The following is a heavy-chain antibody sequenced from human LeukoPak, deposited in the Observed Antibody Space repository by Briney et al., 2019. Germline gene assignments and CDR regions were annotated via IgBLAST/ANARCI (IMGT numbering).Heavy chain of an antibody. V-gene: IGHV3-33*06. CDR2: IWYDGSNK. D-gene: IGHD3-22*01. J-gene: IGHJ4*02. CDR1: VFTFSSHG. Sequence: GRSLRLSCAACVFTFSSHGMHWVRQAPGKGLEGVAVIWYDGSNKYYADSVKRRFTISRDNSKNTLYLQMNSLRAEDTAVYYCAKPRNYYDSEYYFDYWGQGTLVTVSS. CDR3: AKPRNYYDSEYYFDY.